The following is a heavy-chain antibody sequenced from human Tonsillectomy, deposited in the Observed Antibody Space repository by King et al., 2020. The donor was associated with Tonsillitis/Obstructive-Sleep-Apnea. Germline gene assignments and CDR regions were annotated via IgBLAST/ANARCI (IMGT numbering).Heavy chain of an antibody. D-gene: IGHD2-2*01. Sequence: QLVQSGAEVKKPGSSVKVSCKASGGTFSSYAISWVRQAPGQGLEWMGGIIPIFGTANYAQKFQGRVTITADESTSTAYMELSSLRSEETAVYYCASGRDIVVVPAADKDYYYYYMDVWDKGTTVTVSS. CDR3: ASGRDIVVVPAADKDYYYYYMDV. CDR1: GGTFSSYA. CDR2: IIPIFGTA. V-gene: IGHV1-69*01. J-gene: IGHJ6*03.